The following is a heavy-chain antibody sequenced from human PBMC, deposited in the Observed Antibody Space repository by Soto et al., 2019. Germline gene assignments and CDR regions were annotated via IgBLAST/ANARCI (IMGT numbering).Heavy chain of an antibody. Sequence: QVQLVQSGAEVKKPGSSVQVSCKASGGTFSSYAISWVRQAPGQGLEWMGGIIPIFGTADYAQKFQDRVTITADESTSTGNMELSSLRSEDMAVYYCASHYDSSGYYYRGLDYWGHGTLVTVSS. D-gene: IGHD3-22*01. V-gene: IGHV1-69*12. CDR2: IIPIFGTA. CDR1: GGTFSSYA. CDR3: ASHYDSSGYYYRGLDY. J-gene: IGHJ4*01.